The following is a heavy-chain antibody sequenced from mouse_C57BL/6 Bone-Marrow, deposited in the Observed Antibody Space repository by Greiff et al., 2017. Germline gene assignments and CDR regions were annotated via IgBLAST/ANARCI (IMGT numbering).Heavy chain of an antibody. CDR2: ISSGGSYT. CDR3: ARHQTAQASFAY. J-gene: IGHJ3*01. D-gene: IGHD3-2*02. Sequence: EVQVVESGGDLVKPGGSLKLSCAASGFTFSSYGMSWVRQTPDKRLEWVATISSGGSYTYYPDSVKGRFTISRDNAKNTLYLQMSSLKSEDTAMYYCARHQTAQASFAYWGQGTLATVSA. V-gene: IGHV5-6*01. CDR1: GFTFSSYG.